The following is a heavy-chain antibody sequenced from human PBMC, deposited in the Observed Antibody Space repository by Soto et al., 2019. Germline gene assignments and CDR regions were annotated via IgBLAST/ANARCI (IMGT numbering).Heavy chain of an antibody. D-gene: IGHD2-15*01. Sequence: SETLSLTCAVSGGSISSGCYYWSWIRQHPGKGLEWIGYIYHSGSTYYNPSLKSRVTISVDRSKNQFSLKLSSVTAADTAVYYCARGAVWSGGTSAGGIAWFDPWGQGTLVTVSS. CDR1: GGSISSGCYY. V-gene: IGHV4-30-2*01. CDR3: ARGAVWSGGTSAGGIAWFDP. CDR2: IYHSGST. J-gene: IGHJ5*02.